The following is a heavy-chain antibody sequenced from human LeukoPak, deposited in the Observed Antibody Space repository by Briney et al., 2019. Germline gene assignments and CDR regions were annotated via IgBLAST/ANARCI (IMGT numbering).Heavy chain of an antibody. CDR2: IIPIFGTA. Sequence: SVKVSCKASGGTFSSYAISWVRQAPGQGLEWMGGIIPIFGTANYAQKFQGRVTITADESTSTAYMELSSLRSEDTAVYYCARDRSGIAAAGKSNWFDPWGQGTLVTVSS. CDR1: GGTFSSYA. D-gene: IGHD6-13*01. V-gene: IGHV1-69*01. J-gene: IGHJ5*02. CDR3: ARDRSGIAAAGKSNWFDP.